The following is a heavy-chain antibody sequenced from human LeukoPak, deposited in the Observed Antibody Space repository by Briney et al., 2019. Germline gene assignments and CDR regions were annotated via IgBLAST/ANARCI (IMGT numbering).Heavy chain of an antibody. CDR2: IIPILGIA. J-gene: IGHJ4*02. CDR1: GGTFSSYA. CDR3: ARGRKAVAGSSHY. V-gene: IGHV1-69*04. Sequence: ASVKVSCKASGGTFSSYAISWVRQAPGQGLEWMGRIIPILGIANYAQKFQGRVTMTRDTSTSTVYMELSSLRSEDTAVYYCARGRKAVAGSSHYWGPGTLGTVSS. D-gene: IGHD6-19*01.